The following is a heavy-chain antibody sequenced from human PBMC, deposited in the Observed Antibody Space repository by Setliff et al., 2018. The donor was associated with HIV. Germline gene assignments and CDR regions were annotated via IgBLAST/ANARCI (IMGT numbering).Heavy chain of an antibody. CDR1: GYSFTGHS. D-gene: IGHD3-3*01. J-gene: IGHJ4*02. CDR3: ARDRVFGVTFPVYCFDT. Sequence: ASVKVSCKASGYSFTGHSVHWLRQAPGLGPEWLAVINTRKGDAIVARNFQGRVTLARDTSTNAVYMELISLTSEDTAVYYCARDRVFGVTFPVYCFDTWGQGTRVTVSS. V-gene: IGHV1-46*01. CDR2: INTRKGDA.